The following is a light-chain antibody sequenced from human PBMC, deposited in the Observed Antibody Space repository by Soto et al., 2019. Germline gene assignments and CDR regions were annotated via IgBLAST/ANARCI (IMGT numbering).Light chain of an antibody. CDR1: RTDVGSYNY. Sequence: QSALTQPASVSGSPGQSITISCTGTRTDVGSYNYVSWYQHQPGEAPKLILYEVNNRPSGISDRFSGSKSGNTASLTISGLQAEDEADYYCQSYDSSLSGVVFGGGTKLTVL. J-gene: IGLJ2*01. CDR2: EVN. V-gene: IGLV2-14*01. CDR3: QSYDSSLSGVV.